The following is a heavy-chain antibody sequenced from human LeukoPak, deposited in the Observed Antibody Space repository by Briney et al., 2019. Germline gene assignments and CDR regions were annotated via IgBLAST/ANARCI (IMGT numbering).Heavy chain of an antibody. J-gene: IGHJ5*02. CDR2: MNPNSGNT. CDR3: ARGVVCSWCTGGWFDP. V-gene: IGHV1-8*03. D-gene: IGHD6-13*01. Sequence: ASVKVSCKASGYTFTSYDINWVRQATGQGLEWMGWMNPNSGNTGYAQKFQGRVTITRNTSISTAYMELSSLRSEDTAVYYCARGVVCSWCTGGWFDPWGQGTLVTVSS. CDR1: GYTFTSYD.